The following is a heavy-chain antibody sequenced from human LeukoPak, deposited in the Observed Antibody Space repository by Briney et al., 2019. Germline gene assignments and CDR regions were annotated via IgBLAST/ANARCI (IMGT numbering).Heavy chain of an antibody. Sequence: ASVKVSCKASGYTFTDYYMHWVRQAPGQGLEWMGWINPNSGGTNYAQEFQGRVTMTRDTSSSTVYMELSRLRSDDTAVYFCAREGFREILVILDPFDIWGQGTMVTVSS. J-gene: IGHJ3*02. CDR3: AREGFREILVILDPFDI. D-gene: IGHD3-10*01. V-gene: IGHV1-2*02. CDR2: INPNSGGT. CDR1: GYTFTDYY.